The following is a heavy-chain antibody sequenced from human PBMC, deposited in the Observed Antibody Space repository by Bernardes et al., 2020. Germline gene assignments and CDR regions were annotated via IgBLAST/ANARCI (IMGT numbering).Heavy chain of an antibody. J-gene: IGHJ4*02. Sequence: SESLSLTCTVSGGSVSSGSYYWSWLRQPPGKGLEWIGYIYYSGSTNYNPSLKSRVTISVDTSKNQFSLKLSSVTAADTAVYYCARDSYSYGFFWGQGTLVTVSS. V-gene: IGHV4-61*01. CDR1: GGSVSSGSYY. CDR2: IYYSGST. CDR3: ARDSYSYGFF. D-gene: IGHD5-18*01.